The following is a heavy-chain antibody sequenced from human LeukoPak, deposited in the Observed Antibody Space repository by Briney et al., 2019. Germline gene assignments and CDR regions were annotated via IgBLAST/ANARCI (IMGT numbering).Heavy chain of an antibody. Sequence: SDTLSLTCTVSGDSISTYYWRWIRHPPGKGLEWIGCICNSGGTNYNTSLKRRVTISVDTSKNPFSLKLSSVTAADTDVYYCAKTGRANNSGWYRWFDPWGQGTLVTVSS. CDR3: AKTGRANNSGWYRWFDP. V-gene: IGHV4-59*08. J-gene: IGHJ5*02. D-gene: IGHD6-19*01. CDR2: ICNSGGT. CDR1: GDSISTYY.